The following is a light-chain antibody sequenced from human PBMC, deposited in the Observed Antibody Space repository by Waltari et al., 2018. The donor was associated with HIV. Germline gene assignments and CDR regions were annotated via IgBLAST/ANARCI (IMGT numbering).Light chain of an antibody. CDR2: GAS. Sequence: IVLTQSPGTLSLSPGERALLSCRASQSVGSIYLNWYQQKPGQAPRVLIYGASSRATGIPDRFSGSGSGTDFSLTISRLEPEDFAVYYCQQSGSSITFGQGTRLEIK. V-gene: IGKV3-20*01. CDR1: QSVGSIY. J-gene: IGKJ5*01. CDR3: QQSGSSIT.